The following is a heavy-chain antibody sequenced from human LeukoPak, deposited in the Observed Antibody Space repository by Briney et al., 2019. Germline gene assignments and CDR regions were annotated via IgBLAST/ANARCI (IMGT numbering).Heavy chain of an antibody. CDR3: GEGPTDYGDYGHY. J-gene: IGHJ4*02. CDR2: MTYDGSNK. D-gene: IGHD4-17*01. CDR1: GFTFSSYG. V-gene: IGHV3-30*18. Sequence: GGSLRLSCAASGFTFSSYGMHWVRQAPGKGLEWVAVMTYDGSNKYYADSVRGRFTISRDNSKNTLYLQMNSLRAEDNGVYFRGEGPTDYGDYGHYWGQGTLVTVSS.